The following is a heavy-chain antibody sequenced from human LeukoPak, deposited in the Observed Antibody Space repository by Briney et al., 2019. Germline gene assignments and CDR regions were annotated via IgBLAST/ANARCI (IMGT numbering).Heavy chain of an antibody. Sequence: PGGSLRLSCAASGFTFGSYWMNWVRQAPGKGLEWLAIIKQDGSEKHYKGSVEGRFTISRDNAKNSLLLQMNSLRAEDTAVYYCAGGSGYLITSWGQGTLVTVSS. CDR3: AGGSGYLITS. V-gene: IGHV3-7*01. D-gene: IGHD3-9*01. CDR1: GFTFGSYW. CDR2: IKQDGSEK. J-gene: IGHJ5*02.